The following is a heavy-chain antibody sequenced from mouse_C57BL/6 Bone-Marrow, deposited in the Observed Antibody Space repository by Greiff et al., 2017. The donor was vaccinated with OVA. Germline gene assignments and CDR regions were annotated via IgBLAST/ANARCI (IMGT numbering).Heavy chain of an antibody. D-gene: IGHD2-3*01. Sequence: EVQLQESGGGLVQPGGSMKLSCVASGFTFSNYWMNWVRQSPEKGLEWVAQIRLKSDNYATHYAESVKGRFTISRDDSKSSVYLQMNNLRAEDTGIYYCTAGDGYYVGFAYWGQGTLVTVSA. J-gene: IGHJ3*01. CDR3: TAGDGYYVGFAY. CDR1: GFTFSNYW. CDR2: IRLKSDNYAT. V-gene: IGHV6-3*01.